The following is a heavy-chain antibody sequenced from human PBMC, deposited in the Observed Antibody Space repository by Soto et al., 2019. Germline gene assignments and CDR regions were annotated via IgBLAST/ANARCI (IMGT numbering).Heavy chain of an antibody. Sequence: EVQLVQSGAEVKKPGESLRISCRASGYTFINYWVSWVRQMPGKGLEWMGGIDPVDSYTNYSPSFQGHVTISGDKSVSTVYLQWSSLRASDSATYYCARHLGGSVQSGYDYPYYWGQGTLVFVSS. CDR1: GYTFINYW. CDR3: ARHLGGSVQSGYDYPYY. J-gene: IGHJ4*02. CDR2: IDPVDSYT. V-gene: IGHV5-10-1*03. D-gene: IGHD5-12*01.